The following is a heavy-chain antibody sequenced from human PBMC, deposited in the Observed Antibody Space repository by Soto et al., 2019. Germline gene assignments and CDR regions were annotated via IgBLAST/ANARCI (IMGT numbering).Heavy chain of an antibody. J-gene: IGHJ5*02. Sequence: PGGSLRLSCAASGFTVSSNYMSWVRQAPGKGLEWVSVIYSGGSTYYADSVKGRFTISRDNSKNTLYLQMNSLRAEDTAVYYCARDRDSNYVHWFDPWGQGTLVTVSS. CDR2: IYSGGST. CDR3: ARDRDSNYVHWFDP. V-gene: IGHV3-53*01. CDR1: GFTVSSNY. D-gene: IGHD4-4*01.